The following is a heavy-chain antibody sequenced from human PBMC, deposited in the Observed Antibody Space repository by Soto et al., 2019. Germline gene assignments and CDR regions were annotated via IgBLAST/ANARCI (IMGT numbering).Heavy chain of an antibody. CDR3: TRGPFGSGSYCDV. D-gene: IGHD3-10*01. J-gene: IGHJ4*02. CDR1: GYSFTSYD. Sequence: QVQLVQSGAEVKKPGASVKVSCKASGYSFTSYDINWVRQASGQGLEWMGWMNPNSGNTGYVQKFQRRVTMTKNASINTAYMELNSLTSDDTAVYYCTRGPFGSGSYCDVWGQGTLVAVTS. CDR2: MNPNSGNT. V-gene: IGHV1-8*01.